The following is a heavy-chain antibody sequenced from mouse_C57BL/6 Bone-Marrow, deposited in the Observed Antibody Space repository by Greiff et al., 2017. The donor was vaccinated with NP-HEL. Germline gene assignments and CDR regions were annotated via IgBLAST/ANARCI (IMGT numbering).Heavy chain of an antibody. CDR1: GYTFTNYW. D-gene: IGHD1-1*01. Sequence: VQLQQSGAELVRPGTSVKMSCKASGYTFTNYWIGWAKQRPGHGLEWIGDIYPGGGYTNYNEKFKGKATLTADKSSSTAYMQLSSLTSEDSAIYYCARGDYYGSSFDYWGQGTTLTVSS. J-gene: IGHJ2*01. CDR3: ARGDYYGSSFDY. V-gene: IGHV1-63*01. CDR2: IYPGGGYT.